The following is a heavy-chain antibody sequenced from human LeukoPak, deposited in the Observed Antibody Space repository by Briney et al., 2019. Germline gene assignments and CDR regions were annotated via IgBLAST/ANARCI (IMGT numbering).Heavy chain of an antibody. J-gene: IGHJ4*02. D-gene: IGHD1-1*01. CDR1: GFTLSDFW. CDR2: INSDGGTT. Sequence: PLGSLRLSCAASGFTLSDFWMHWVRQVPGKGLVWVSRINSDGGTTNYAQTVKGRFTMSRDNAESTTYLQMTSLRVEDTAVYYCASLQGRTANFDHWGQGTLVTVSS. CDR3: ASLQGRTANFDH. V-gene: IGHV3-74*01.